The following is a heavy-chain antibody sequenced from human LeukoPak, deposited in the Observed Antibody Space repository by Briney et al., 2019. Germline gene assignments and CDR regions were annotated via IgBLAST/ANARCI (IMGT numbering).Heavy chain of an antibody. V-gene: IGHV4-31*03. CDR1: GGSISSGGYY. D-gene: IGHD3-22*01. Sequence: PSETLSLTCTVSGGSISSGGYYWSWIRQHPGKGLEWIGYIYYSGDTYHNPSLKGRVTISVDTSKNQFSLKLTSVTAVDTAVYYCARDKGDYDTSGSLFIFGGQGTLVTVSS. CDR2: IYYSGDT. CDR3: ARDKGDYDTSGSLFIF. J-gene: IGHJ4*02.